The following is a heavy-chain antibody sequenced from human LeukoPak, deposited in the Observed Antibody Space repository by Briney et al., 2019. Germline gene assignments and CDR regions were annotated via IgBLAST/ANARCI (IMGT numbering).Heavy chain of an antibody. V-gene: IGHV4-59*01. J-gene: IGHJ3*02. CDR1: GGSISSYY. CDR2: IYYSGST. CDR3: ARAWGSHAFDI. D-gene: IGHD3-16*01. Sequence: SETLSLTCTVSGGSISSYYWSWIRQPPGKGLEWIGYIYYSGSTNYNPSLKSRVTISVDTSKNQFSLKLSSVTAADTAVYYCARAWGSHAFDIWGQGTVVTVSS.